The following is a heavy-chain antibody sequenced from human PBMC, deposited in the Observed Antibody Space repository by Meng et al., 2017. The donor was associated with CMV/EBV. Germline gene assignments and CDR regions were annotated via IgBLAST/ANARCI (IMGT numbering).Heavy chain of an antibody. CDR1: GYTFTSYY. CDR2: INPSGGST. D-gene: IGHD3-22*01. V-gene: IGHV1-46*01. J-gene: IGHJ4*02. CDR3: ARAEGDYYDSSGYCADY. Sequence: ASVQVSCKASGYTFTSYYMHWVRQAPGQGLEWMGIINPSGGSTSYAQKFQGRVTMTRDTSTSTVYMELSSLRSEDTAVYYCARAEGDYYDSSGYCADYWGQGTLVTVSS.